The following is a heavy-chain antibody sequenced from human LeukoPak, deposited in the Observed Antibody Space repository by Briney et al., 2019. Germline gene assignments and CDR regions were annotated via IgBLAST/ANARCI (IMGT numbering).Heavy chain of an antibody. V-gene: IGHV4-38-2*02. CDR2: IYHSGST. J-gene: IGHJ5*02. Sequence: SETLSLTCTVSGYSISSGYYWGWIRQPPGKGLEWIGSIYHSGSTYYNPSLKSRVTISVDTSKSQFSLKLSSVTAADTAVYYCARALGYSANWFDPWGQGTLVTVSS. CDR1: GYSISSGYY. D-gene: IGHD3-16*02. CDR3: ARALGYSANWFDP.